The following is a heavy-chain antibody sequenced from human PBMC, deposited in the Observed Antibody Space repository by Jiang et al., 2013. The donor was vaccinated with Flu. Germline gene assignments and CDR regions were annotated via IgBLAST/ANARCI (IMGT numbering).Heavy chain of an antibody. J-gene: IGHJ3*02. D-gene: IGHD3-22*01. Sequence: YWIGWVRQMPGKGLEWMGIIYPGDSDTRYSPSFQGQVTISADKSISTAYLQWSSLKASDTAMYYCARFRSSGFPNAFDIWGQGTMVTVSS. V-gene: IGHV5-51*01. CDR2: IYPGDSDT. CDR1: YW. CDR3: ARFRSSGFPNAFDI.